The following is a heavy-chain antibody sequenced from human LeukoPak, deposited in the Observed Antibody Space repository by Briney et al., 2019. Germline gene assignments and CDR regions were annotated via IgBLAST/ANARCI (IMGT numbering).Heavy chain of an antibody. D-gene: IGHD6-19*01. CDR1: GFSFSSYA. J-gene: IGHJ4*02. CDR2: ISGSGGST. Sequence: PGGSLRLSCASSGFSFSSYAMNWVRQAPGKGLEWVSAISGSGGSTSYAVSVKARFTISRDNSKNTLFLQMNSLRAEDTAVYYCAKDAERVAVTGHLDYWAREPWSPSPQ. CDR3: AKDAERVAVTGHLDY. V-gene: IGHV3-23*01.